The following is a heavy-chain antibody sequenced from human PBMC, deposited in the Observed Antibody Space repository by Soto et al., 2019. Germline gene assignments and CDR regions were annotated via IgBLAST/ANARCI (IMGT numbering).Heavy chain of an antibody. V-gene: IGHV3-48*02. D-gene: IGHD3-22*01. CDR2: ISSSSTI. Sequence: PXXSLSLSFAASGFTFSSYSMHWVLQAPGKGLEWVSYISSSSTIYYADSVKGRFTISRDNAKNSLYLQMNSLRDEDKAVYYCASSSDITMIVVGGAFDIWGQGTMVTVSS. J-gene: IGHJ3*02. CDR3: ASSSDITMIVVGGAFDI. CDR1: GFTFSSYS.